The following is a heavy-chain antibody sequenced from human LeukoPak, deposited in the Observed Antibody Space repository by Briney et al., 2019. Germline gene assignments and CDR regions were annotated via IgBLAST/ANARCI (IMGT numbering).Heavy chain of an antibody. CDR3: ASPNPIGDLSWLDY. J-gene: IGHJ4*02. V-gene: IGHV3-30*03. CDR1: GFTFSSYG. CDR2: ISFDGKTQ. D-gene: IGHD3-10*01. Sequence: GGSLRLSCAASGFTFSSYGMHWVRQAPGKGLEWVAVISFDGKTQYYIDSVKGRFTTSRDNSKNTLYLQMNSLRVEDTAVYYCASPNPIGDLSWLDYWGQGALVTVSS.